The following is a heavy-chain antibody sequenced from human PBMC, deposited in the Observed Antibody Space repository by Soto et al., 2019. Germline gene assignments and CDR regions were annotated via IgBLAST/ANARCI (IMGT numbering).Heavy chain of an antibody. CDR1: GFTVSSNY. CDR3: ARDLRGGYYYYYGMDV. CDR2: IYSGGST. D-gene: IGHD2-15*01. V-gene: IGHV3-53*01. J-gene: IGHJ6*02. Sequence: AGSLRLSCAASGFTVSSNYMSWVRQAPGKGLEWVSVIYSGGSTYYADSVKGRFTISRDNSNNTLYLQMNSLRAEDTAVYYCARDLRGGYYYYYGMDVWGQGTTVTVSS.